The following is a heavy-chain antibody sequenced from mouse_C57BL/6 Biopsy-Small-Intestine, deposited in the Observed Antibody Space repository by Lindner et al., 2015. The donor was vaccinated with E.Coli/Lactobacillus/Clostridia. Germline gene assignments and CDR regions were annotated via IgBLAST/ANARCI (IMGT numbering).Heavy chain of an antibody. CDR3: ARGPTDEISTWFPY. Sequence: SVKVSCKTSGYSFSTYALHWVRQAPGHRLEWIGFIVPGRRSARYAQNFQGRVNITSDPSATTGHMELSGLRSEDSGVYFCARGPTDEISTWFPYWGQGTLVTVS. D-gene: IGHD3-1*01. CDR1: GYSFSTYA. J-gene: IGHJ3*01. CDR2: IVPGRRSA. V-gene: IGHV1S134*01.